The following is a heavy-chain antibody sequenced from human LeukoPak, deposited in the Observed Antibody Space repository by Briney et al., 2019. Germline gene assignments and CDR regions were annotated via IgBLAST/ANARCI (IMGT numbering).Heavy chain of an antibody. D-gene: IGHD1-26*01. Sequence: GKSLRLSCEASGFIFRTYAMHWVRQAPGKGLEWLGVISSDGSNKYQVDSVKGRFTISRDNSKNTLYLEMDSVRLGDTAVYYCARDDIIVGATTQDFWGQGTLVTVSS. CDR2: ISSDGSNK. V-gene: IGHV3-30*04. CDR3: ARDDIIVGATTQDF. CDR1: GFIFRTYA. J-gene: IGHJ4*02.